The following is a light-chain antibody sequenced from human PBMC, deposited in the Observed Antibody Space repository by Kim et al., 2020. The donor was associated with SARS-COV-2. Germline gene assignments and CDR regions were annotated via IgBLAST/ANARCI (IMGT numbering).Light chain of an antibody. J-gene: IGKJ4*01. Sequence: EIVMTQSPATLSVSPGERATLSCRASQSVSRNLAWYQQKPGQAPRLLIYGASIRAPGIPARFSGSGSGTDFTLTIYILQSEDFAVYYCHQCSDRPPLGFGGGTKVDSK. CDR2: GAS. CDR3: HQCSDRPPLG. V-gene: IGKV3D-15*03. CDR1: QSVSRN.